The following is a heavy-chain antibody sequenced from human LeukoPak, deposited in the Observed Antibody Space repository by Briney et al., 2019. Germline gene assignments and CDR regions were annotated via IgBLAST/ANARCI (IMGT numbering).Heavy chain of an antibody. CDR1: GLTFRSYW. D-gene: IGHD2-15*01. CDR2: IHPDGGTK. J-gene: IGHJ4*02. CDR3: ASTFPYCSGGTCAL. V-gene: IGHV3-7*01. Sequence: GGALRLSCAASGLTFRSYWMSWVRQAPGKGLEWVANIHPDGGTKNYVDSVKGRFTISRDNAANSLYLQMNSLRAEDTAVYYCASTFPYCSGGTCALGGQGTLVTVSS.